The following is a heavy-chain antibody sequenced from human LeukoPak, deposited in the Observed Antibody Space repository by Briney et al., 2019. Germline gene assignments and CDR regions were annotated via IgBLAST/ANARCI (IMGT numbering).Heavy chain of an antibody. Sequence: GSVKVSCKASGYTFTGYYMHWVRQAPGQGLEWMGWINPNSGGTNNAQKFQGRVTMTRDTSISTAYMELSRLRSDDTAVYYCARDRGYCSGGSCFDTLDIGGQGTKVTVSS. V-gene: IGHV1-2*02. D-gene: IGHD2-15*01. CDR3: ARDRGYCSGGSCFDTLDI. CDR2: INPNSGGT. CDR1: GYTFTGYY. J-gene: IGHJ3*02.